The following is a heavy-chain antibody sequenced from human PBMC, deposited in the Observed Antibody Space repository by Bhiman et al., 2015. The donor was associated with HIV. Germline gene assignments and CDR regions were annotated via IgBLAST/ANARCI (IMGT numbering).Heavy chain of an antibody. V-gene: IGHV3-74*01. CDR2: INTDGSTT. J-gene: IGHJ5*02. CDR3: ARVPQTWFDP. CDR1: GFTFSSYW. Sequence: EVQLVESGGGLVQPGGSLRLSCAASGFTFSSYWMHWVRQAPGKGLVWVARINTDGSTTSYADSVKGRFTISRDNAKNTLYLQINSLRAEDTAVYYCARVPQTWFDPWGQGTLVTVSS.